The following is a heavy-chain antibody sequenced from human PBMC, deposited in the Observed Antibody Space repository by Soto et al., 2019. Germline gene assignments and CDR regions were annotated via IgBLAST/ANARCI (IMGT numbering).Heavy chain of an antibody. Sequence: ASVKVSCKASGYTFTGYYMHWVRQAPGQGLEWMGWINPNSGGTNYAQKFQGWVTMTRDTSISTAYMELSRLRSDDTAVYYCARGPVIAAAGKSGGDYWGQGTLVTVSS. D-gene: IGHD6-13*01. CDR1: GYTFTGYY. CDR3: ARGPVIAAAGKSGGDY. V-gene: IGHV1-2*04. J-gene: IGHJ4*02. CDR2: INPNSGGT.